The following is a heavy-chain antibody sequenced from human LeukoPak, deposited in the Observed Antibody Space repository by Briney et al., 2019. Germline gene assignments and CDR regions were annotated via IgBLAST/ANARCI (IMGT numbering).Heavy chain of an antibody. V-gene: IGHV3-23*01. CDR3: AKASGSYSDYYYYYMDV. CDR2: ISGSGGST. CDR1: GFTFSSYA. D-gene: IGHD1-26*01. J-gene: IGHJ6*03. Sequence: PGGSLRLSCAASGFTFSSYAMSWVRQAPGKGLEWLSAISGSGGSTYYADSVKGRFTISRDNSKNTLYLQLNSLSAEDTAVYYCAKASGSYSDYYYYYMDVWGKGTTVTVSS.